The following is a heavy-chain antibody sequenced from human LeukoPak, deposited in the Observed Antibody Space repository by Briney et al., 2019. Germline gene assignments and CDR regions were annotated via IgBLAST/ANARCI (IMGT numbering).Heavy chain of an antibody. V-gene: IGHV1-3*01. J-gene: IGHJ6*02. Sequence: ASVKVSCKASGYTFTSYAMHWVRQAPGQRLEWMGWVNAGNGNTKYSQKFQGRVTITRDTSASTAYMELSSLRSEDTAVYYCARVDYGDYYYGMDVWGQGTTVTVSS. CDR3: ARVDYGDYYYGMDV. CDR1: GYTFTSYA. D-gene: IGHD4-17*01. CDR2: VNAGNGNT.